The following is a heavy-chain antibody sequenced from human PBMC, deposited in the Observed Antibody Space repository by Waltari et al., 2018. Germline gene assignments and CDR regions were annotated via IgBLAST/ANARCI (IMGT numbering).Heavy chain of an antibody. CDR2: IYSGGGI. V-gene: IGHV3-53*01. CDR1: GFTVGNNY. Sequence: EVQLVESGGGLIQPGGSLRLFCAVSGFTVGNNYMSWVRQAPGKGLEWISLIYSGGGIHYADSVKGRFTISRDSSKNTLYLQMNSLRVEDTAVYYCARDPPGVAVSGKGWGQGTLVTVSS. J-gene: IGHJ4*02. CDR3: ARDPPGVAVSGKG. D-gene: IGHD6-19*01.